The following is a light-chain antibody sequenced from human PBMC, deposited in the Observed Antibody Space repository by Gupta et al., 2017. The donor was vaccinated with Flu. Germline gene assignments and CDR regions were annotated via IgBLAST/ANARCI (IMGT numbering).Light chain of an antibody. J-gene: IGLJ2*01. CDR3: QAWDRNTAI. Sequence: SYELTQAPSVSVSPGQTATITCSGDKLGDKFAFWYQQKPGQSPILVLYQDTKRPSGTPERFSGSNSGNTATLTISGAQAMDEADYFCQAWDRNTAIFGGGTKLTVL. CDR2: QDT. V-gene: IGLV3-1*01. CDR1: KLGDKF.